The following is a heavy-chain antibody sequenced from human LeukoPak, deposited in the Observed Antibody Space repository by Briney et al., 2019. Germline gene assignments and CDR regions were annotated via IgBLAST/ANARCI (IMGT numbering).Heavy chain of an antibody. J-gene: IGHJ4*02. CDR1: GGSISSYY. D-gene: IGHD5-12*01. CDR2: IYTSGST. CDR3: ARHALYQDIVATTDYFDY. V-gene: IGHV4-4*09. Sequence: SETLSLTCTVSGGSISSYYWSWIRQPPGKGLGGIGYIYTSGSTNYNPSLKSRVTISVDTSKNQFSLKLSSVTAADTAVYYCARHALYQDIVATTDYFDYWGQGTLVTVSS.